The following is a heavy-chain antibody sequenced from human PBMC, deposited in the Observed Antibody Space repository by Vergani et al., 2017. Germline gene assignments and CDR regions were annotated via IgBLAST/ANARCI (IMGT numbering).Heavy chain of an antibody. J-gene: IGHJ4*02. CDR3: AREELYDSSGYEY. CDR2: IYYSGST. D-gene: IGHD3-22*01. CDR1: GGSISSYY. Sequence: QVQLQESGPGLVKPSETLSLTCTVSGGSISSYYWSWIRQPPGKGLEWIGYIYYSGSTNYNPSLKSRVTISVDTSKNQFSLKLSSVTAADTAVYYCAREELYDSSGYEYWGQGTLVTVSS. V-gene: IGHV4-59*01.